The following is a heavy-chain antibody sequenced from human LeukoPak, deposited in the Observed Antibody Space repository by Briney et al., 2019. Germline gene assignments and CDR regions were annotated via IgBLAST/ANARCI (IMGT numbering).Heavy chain of an antibody. J-gene: IGHJ6*02. CDR2: ISGSGGST. CDR1: GFTFSSYA. CDR3: AKSSGYYSYYYYGMDV. V-gene: IGHV3-23*01. Sequence: PGGSPRLSCAASGFTFSSYAMSWVRQAPGKGLAWVSAISGSGGSTYYADSVKGRFTISRDNSKNTLYLQMNSLRAEDTAVYYCAKSSGYYSYYYYGMDVWGQGTTVTVSS. D-gene: IGHD3-22*01.